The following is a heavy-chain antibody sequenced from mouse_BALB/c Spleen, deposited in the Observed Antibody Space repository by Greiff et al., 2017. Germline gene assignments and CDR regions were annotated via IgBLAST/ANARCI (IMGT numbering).Heavy chain of an antibody. CDR1: GYSITSGYY. J-gene: IGHJ3*01. V-gene: IGHV3-6*02. CDR2: ISYDGSN. CDR3: ARGFFAY. Sequence: EVQLQQSGPGLVKPSQSLSLTCSVTGYSITSGYYWNWIRQFPGNKLEWMGYISYDGSNNYNPSLKNRISITRDTSKNQFFLKLNSVTTEDTATYYCARGFFAYWGQGTLVTVSA.